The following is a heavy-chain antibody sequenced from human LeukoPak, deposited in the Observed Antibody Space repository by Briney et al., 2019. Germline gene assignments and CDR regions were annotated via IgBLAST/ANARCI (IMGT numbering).Heavy chain of an antibody. D-gene: IGHD4-23*01. CDR1: GGSISSGSYY. J-gene: IGHJ6*03. CDR3: ARDDYGGSPYYYYYMDV. Sequence: PSQTLSLTCTVSGGSISSGSYYWSWIRQPAGKGLEWIGRIYTSGSTNYNPSLKSRVTMSVDTSKNQFSLKLSSVTAADTAVYYCARDDYGGSPYYYYYMDVWGKGTTVTVSS. CDR2: IYTSGST. V-gene: IGHV4-61*02.